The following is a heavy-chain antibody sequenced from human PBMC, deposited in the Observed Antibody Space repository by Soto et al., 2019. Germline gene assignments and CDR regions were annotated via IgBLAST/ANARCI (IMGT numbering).Heavy chain of an antibody. J-gene: IGHJ6*02. Sequence: SETLSLTCSASGGSITSSSHFWGWVRQPPGKGLEWIGTIYFTGSTYYSPSLRSRVSISVDTSKNQFSLKLTSVTAADTAVFYCARQGSSWYNSYGMDVWGQGTTVTVSS. D-gene: IGHD6-13*01. CDR3: ARQGSSWYNSYGMDV. V-gene: IGHV4-39*01. CDR1: GGSITSSSHF. CDR2: IYFTGST.